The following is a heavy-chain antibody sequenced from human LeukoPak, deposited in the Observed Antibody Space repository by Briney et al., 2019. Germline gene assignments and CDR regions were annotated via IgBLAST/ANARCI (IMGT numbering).Heavy chain of an antibody. CDR1: GFSLRTRGVG. J-gene: IGHJ3*02. CDR3: AHRRWDYYDSSGLYSDAFDI. Sequence: SAPTLVKPAQTLTLTCTFSGFSLRTRGVGVGWIRQPPGKALEWLSLVSWDDDMRYSPSLKSRLTITKDTSKNQVVLTMTNMEPVDTATYYCAHRRWDYYDSSGLYSDAFDIWGQGTMVTVSS. CDR2: VSWDDDM. D-gene: IGHD3-22*01. V-gene: IGHV2-5*02.